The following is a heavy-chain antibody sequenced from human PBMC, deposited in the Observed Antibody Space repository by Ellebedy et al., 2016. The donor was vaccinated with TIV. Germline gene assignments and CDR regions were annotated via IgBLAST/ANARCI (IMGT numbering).Heavy chain of an antibody. Sequence: AASVKVSCKASGYTFTSYAMHWVRQAPGQRLEWMGWIIAGNGNTKYSQKFQGRVTITRDTSASTAYMELSSLRSEDTAVYYCASRSGQYYYDSSGYYPESYYGMDVWGQGTRVTVSS. CDR3: ASRSGQYYYDSSGYYPESYYGMDV. CDR2: IIAGNGNT. V-gene: IGHV1-3*01. J-gene: IGHJ6*02. D-gene: IGHD3-22*01. CDR1: GYTFTSYA.